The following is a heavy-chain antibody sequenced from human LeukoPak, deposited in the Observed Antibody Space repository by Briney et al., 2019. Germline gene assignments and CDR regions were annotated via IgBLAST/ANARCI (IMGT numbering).Heavy chain of an antibody. V-gene: IGHV3-30*18. Sequence: GRSLRLSCAASGFTFSSYGMHWVRQAPGKGLEWVAVISYDGSNKYYTDSVKGRFTISRDNSKNTLYLQMNSLRAEDTAVYYCAKGPGNWIANFDYWGQGTLVTVSS. CDR1: GFTFSSYG. CDR2: ISYDGSNK. J-gene: IGHJ4*02. D-gene: IGHD1-20*01. CDR3: AKGPGNWIANFDY.